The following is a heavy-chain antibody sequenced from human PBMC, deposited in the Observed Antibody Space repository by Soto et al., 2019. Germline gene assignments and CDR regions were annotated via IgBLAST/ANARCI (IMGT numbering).Heavy chain of an antibody. D-gene: IGHD3-16*01. J-gene: IGHJ4*02. CDR1: GFTFSSYG. V-gene: IGHV3-30*03. CDR2: ISYDGSNK. Sequence: QVQLVESGGGVVQPGRSLRLSCAASGFTFSSYGMHWVRQAPGKGLEWVAVISYDGSNKYYADSVKGRFTISRDNSKNTLYLQMNSLRAEDTAVYYCATSMITFGGVDYWGQGTLVTVSS. CDR3: ATSMITFGGVDY.